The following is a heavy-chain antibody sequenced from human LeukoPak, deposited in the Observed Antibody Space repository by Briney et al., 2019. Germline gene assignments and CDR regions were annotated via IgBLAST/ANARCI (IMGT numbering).Heavy chain of an antibody. CDR1: GYTFTSYD. J-gene: IGHJ5*02. V-gene: IGHV1-8*01. Sequence: ASVKVSCKASGYTFTSYDINWVRQATGQGLEWMGWMNPNSGNTGYAQKFQGGVTMTRNTSISTAYMELSSLRSEDTAVYYCAREDHTANNWFDPWGQGTLVTVSS. D-gene: IGHD5-18*01. CDR2: MNPNSGNT. CDR3: AREDHTANNWFDP.